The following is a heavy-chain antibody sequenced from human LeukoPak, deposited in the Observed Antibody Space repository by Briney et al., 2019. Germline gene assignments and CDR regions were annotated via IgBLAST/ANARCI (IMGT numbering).Heavy chain of an antibody. V-gene: IGHV1-69*05. CDR1: GGTFRSYA. CDR3: ARDQAAAGTDLDAFDI. Sequence: SVKVSCKASGGTFRSYAISWVRQAPGQGLEWMGRIIPIFGTANYAQKFQGRVTITTDESTSTAYMELSSLRSEDTAVYYCARDQAAAGTDLDAFDIWGQGTMVTVSS. J-gene: IGHJ3*02. CDR2: IIPIFGTA. D-gene: IGHD6-13*01.